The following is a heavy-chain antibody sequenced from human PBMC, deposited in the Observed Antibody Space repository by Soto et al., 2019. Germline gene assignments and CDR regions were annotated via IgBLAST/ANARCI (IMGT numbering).Heavy chain of an antibody. V-gene: IGHV3-23*01. CDR2: ISGSGGST. D-gene: IGHD6-19*01. Sequence: PGGSLRLSCAASGFTFSSYAMSWVRQAPGKGLEWVSAISGSGGSTYYADSVKGRFTISRDNSKNTLYLQMNSLRAEDTAVYYCAKDMLEQWLGMEGFDYWGQGTLVTVSS. CDR3: AKDMLEQWLGMEGFDY. J-gene: IGHJ4*02. CDR1: GFTFSSYA.